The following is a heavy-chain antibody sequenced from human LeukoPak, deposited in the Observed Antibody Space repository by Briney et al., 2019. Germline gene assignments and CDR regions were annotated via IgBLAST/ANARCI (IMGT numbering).Heavy chain of an antibody. Sequence: TGGSLRLSCAASGFAFSSYAMHWVRQAPGKGLEWVAVISYDGSNKYYADSVKGRFTISRDNSKNTLYLQMNSLRAEDTAVYYCARDQYGDYGFDIWGQGTMVTVSS. CDR3: ARDQYGDYGFDI. V-gene: IGHV3-30*04. D-gene: IGHD4-17*01. CDR1: GFAFSSYA. CDR2: ISYDGSNK. J-gene: IGHJ3*02.